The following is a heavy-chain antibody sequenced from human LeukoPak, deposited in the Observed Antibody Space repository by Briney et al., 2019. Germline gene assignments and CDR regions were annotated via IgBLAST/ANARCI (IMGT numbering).Heavy chain of an antibody. CDR3: ARGPFNRFDY. Sequence: PSETLSLTCSVSGGSISTYYWSWIRQPPGKGLEWIGNTYYTGSTNYNPSLKSRVAISVDTSKNQFSLKLSSATAADTAVYYCARGPFNRFDYWGQGTLVTVSS. CDR2: TYYTGST. D-gene: IGHD1-14*01. V-gene: IGHV4-59*01. J-gene: IGHJ4*02. CDR1: GGSISTYY.